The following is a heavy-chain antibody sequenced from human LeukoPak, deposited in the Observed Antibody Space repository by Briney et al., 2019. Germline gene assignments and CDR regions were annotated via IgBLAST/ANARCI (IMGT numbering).Heavy chain of an antibody. CDR2: IYSGGST. J-gene: IGHJ4*02. CDR1: GFSFSHYS. CDR3: AREGDDSSGYAFDY. Sequence: PGGSLRLSCAVSGFSFSHYSMNWVRQAPGKGLEWVSVIYSGGSTYYADSVKGRFTISRDNSKNTLYLQMNSLRAEDTAVYYCAREGDDSSGYAFDYWGQGTLVTVSS. V-gene: IGHV3-53*01. D-gene: IGHD3-22*01.